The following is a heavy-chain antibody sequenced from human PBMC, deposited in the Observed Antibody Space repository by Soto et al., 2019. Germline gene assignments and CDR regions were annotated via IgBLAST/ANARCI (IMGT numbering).Heavy chain of an antibody. J-gene: IGHJ4*02. CDR2: INHSGST. V-gene: IGHV4-34*01. D-gene: IGHD2-15*01. Sequence: SETLSLTCAVYGGSFSGYYWSWIRQPPGKGLEWIGEINHSGSTNYNPSLKSRVTISVDTSKNQFSLKLSSVTAADTAVYYCARCSSSGGSCYFDYWGQGTLVTVS. CDR1: GGSFSGYY. CDR3: ARCSSSGGSCYFDY.